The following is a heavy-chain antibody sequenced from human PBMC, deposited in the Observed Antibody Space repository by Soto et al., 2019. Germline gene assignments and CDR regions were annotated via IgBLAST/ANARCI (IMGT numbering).Heavy chain of an antibody. D-gene: IGHD3-22*01. CDR3: AREWVGHTYYYDSSGYYYLDY. J-gene: IGHJ4*02. CDR1: GFTFSSYA. Sequence: GGSLRLSCAASGFTFSSYAMHWVRQAPGKGLEWVAVISYDGSNKYYADSVKGRFTISRDNSKNTLYLQMNSLRAEDTAVYYCAREWVGHTYYYDSSGYYYLDYWGQGTLVTVSS. CDR2: ISYDGSNK. V-gene: IGHV3-30-3*01.